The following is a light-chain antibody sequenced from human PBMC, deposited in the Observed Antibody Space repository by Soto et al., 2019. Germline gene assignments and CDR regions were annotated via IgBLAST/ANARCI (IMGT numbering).Light chain of an antibody. V-gene: IGKV1-39*01. CDR2: AAS. CDR1: QSISSY. CDR3: QQSYSTPRDT. J-gene: IGKJ4*01. Sequence: DIQMTQSPSSLSAPVGDRVTITCRASQSISSYLNWYQQKPGKAPKVLIYAASSLQSGVPSRFSGSGSGTDFTLTISSLQPEDFATYYCQQSYSTPRDTFGGGTKGEIK.